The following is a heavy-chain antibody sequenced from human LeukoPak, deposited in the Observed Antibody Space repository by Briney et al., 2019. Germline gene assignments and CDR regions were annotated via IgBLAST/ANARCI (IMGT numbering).Heavy chain of an antibody. D-gene: IGHD4-17*01. J-gene: IGHJ2*01. CDR1: GFTFDDYG. CDR3: ARSSATVTTRFFDL. Sequence: GGSLRLSCAASGFTFDDYGMNWVRQAPGKGLEWVSTITWNGGNTAYADSVKGRFTISRDNGKNSLYLQMNSLSPEDTALYYCARSSATVTTRFFDLWGRGTLVTVSS. V-gene: IGHV3-20*04. CDR2: ITWNGGNT.